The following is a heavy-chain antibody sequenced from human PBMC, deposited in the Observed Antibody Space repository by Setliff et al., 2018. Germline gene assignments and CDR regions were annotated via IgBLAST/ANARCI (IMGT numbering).Heavy chain of an antibody. CDR2: AYYNGDS. Sequence: SETLSLTCTVSGGSLSGSLRGYAVFWGWIRQSPGKELEWIGSAYYNGDSYYNPSLKSRVTMSVDTSRNQFSLHLISVTVADTAVYYCARHVGTRSRGYNYYYYFMDVWGKGTTVTVSS. D-gene: IGHD3-10*01. CDR3: ARHVGTRSRGYNYYYYFMDV. CDR1: GGSLSGSLRGYAVF. V-gene: IGHV4-39*01. J-gene: IGHJ6*03.